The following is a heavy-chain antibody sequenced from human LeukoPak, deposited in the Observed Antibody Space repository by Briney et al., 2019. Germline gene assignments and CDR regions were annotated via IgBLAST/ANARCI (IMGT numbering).Heavy chain of an antibody. D-gene: IGHD3-9*01. V-gene: IGHV5-51*01. Sequence: GESLRISCKGSGYSFTSYWIGWVRQMPGKGLEWMGIIYPGDSDTRYSPSFQGQVTISADKSISTAYLQWSSLKASDTAMYYCAREGGGFDWLFGFDYWGQGTLVTVSS. CDR3: AREGGGFDWLFGFDY. CDR2: IYPGDSDT. J-gene: IGHJ4*02. CDR1: GYSFTSYW.